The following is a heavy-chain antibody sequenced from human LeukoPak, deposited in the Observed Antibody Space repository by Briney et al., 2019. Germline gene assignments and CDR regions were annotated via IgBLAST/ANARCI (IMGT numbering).Heavy chain of an antibody. CDR2: IYYSGST. Sequence: PSETLSLTCTVSGGSISSSSYYWGWIRQPPGKGLEWIGSIYYSGSTYYNPSLKSRVTISVDTSKNQFSLKLSSVTAADTAVYYCAREQYYDFSLYMDVWGKGTTVTVSS. CDR1: GGSISSSSYY. D-gene: IGHD3-3*01. CDR3: AREQYYDFSLYMDV. J-gene: IGHJ6*03. V-gene: IGHV4-39*07.